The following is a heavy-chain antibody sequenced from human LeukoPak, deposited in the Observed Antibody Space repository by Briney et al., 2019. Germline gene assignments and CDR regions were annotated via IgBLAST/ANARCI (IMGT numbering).Heavy chain of an antibody. Sequence: GGSLRLSCAASGFAFSNYAMSWVRQAPGKGLEWVSAFSGSGASTYYADSVKGRFTISRDNSKNTLYLQMNSLRAEDTAVYYCASPTYYDSSGYTFDYWGQGTLVTVSS. CDR3: ASPTYYDSSGYTFDY. CDR1: GFAFSNYA. J-gene: IGHJ4*02. D-gene: IGHD3-22*01. V-gene: IGHV3-23*01. CDR2: FSGSGAST.